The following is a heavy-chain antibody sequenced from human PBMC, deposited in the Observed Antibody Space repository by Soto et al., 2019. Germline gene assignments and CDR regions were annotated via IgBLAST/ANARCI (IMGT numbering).Heavy chain of an antibody. CDR1: GGSISSGGYS. Sequence: SETLSLTCAVSGGSISSGGYSWSWIRQPPGKGLEWIGYIYHSGSTYYNPSLKSRVTISVDTSKNQFSLKLSSVTAADTAVYYCARSSTSANYFDYWGQGTLVTVSS. V-gene: IGHV4-30-2*05. D-gene: IGHD2-2*01. CDR2: IYHSGST. J-gene: IGHJ4*02. CDR3: ARSSTSANYFDY.